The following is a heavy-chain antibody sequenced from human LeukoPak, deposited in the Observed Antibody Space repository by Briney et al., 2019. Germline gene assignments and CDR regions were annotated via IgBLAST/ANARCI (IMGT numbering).Heavy chain of an antibody. CDR2: IYYSGST. Sequence: SETLSLTCTVSGGSISSYYWSWIRQPPGKGLEWIGYIYYSGSTNYNPSLKSRVTISVDTSKNQSSLKLSSVSAADTAVYYCAREGFAFDIWGQGTMVTVSS. CDR3: AREGFAFDI. J-gene: IGHJ3*02. CDR1: GGSISSYY. V-gene: IGHV4-59*01.